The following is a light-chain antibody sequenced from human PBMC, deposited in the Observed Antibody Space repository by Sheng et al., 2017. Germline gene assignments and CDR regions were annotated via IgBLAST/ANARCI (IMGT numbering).Light chain of an antibody. V-gene: IGKV3D-20*02. CDR3: QSRSSWPRWT. J-gene: IGKJ1*01. Sequence: EIVLTQSPGTLSVSPGERVTLSCRASERVSGNYLAWYQQKPGQSPRLLINGASSRATGIPDRFSGSGSGTDFTLTIRRLEPEDFAVYFCQSRSSWPRWTFGQGTKVDI. CDR2: GAS. CDR1: ERVSGNY.